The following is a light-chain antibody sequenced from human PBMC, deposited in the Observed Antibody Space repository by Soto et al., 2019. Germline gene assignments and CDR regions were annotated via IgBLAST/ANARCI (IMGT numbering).Light chain of an antibody. CDR3: MQALQTPPT. J-gene: IGKJ1*01. V-gene: IGKV2-28*01. CDR1: QSLIHSNGYSY. Sequence: DVVLTQSPLSLPVTPGQSASISCRSSQSLIHSNGYSYLDWYLQKPGQSPQLLIYLGSNRASGVPGRFSGSGSGSDFTLKISGVEAEDVGVYYCMQALQTPPTFGQGTKVEIK. CDR2: LGS.